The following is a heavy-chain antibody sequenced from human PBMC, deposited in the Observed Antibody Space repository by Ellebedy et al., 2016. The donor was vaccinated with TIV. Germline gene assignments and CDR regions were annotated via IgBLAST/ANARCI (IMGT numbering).Heavy chain of an antibody. Sequence: ASVKVSCKVSGYTLTELSMHWVRQAPGKGLEWMGGFDPEDGETIYAQKFQGRVTMTEDTSTDTAYMELRSLRSEDTAVYYCATEITGTRDDAFDIWGQGTMVTVSS. CDR1: GYTLTELS. D-gene: IGHD1-20*01. V-gene: IGHV1-24*01. CDR2: FDPEDGET. CDR3: ATEITGTRDDAFDI. J-gene: IGHJ3*02.